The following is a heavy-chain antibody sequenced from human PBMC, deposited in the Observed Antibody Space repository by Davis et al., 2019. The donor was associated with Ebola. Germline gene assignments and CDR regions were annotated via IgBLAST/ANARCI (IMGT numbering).Heavy chain of an antibody. CDR3: AKSLVYYYYMDV. D-gene: IGHD3-16*02. V-gene: IGHV3-23*01. J-gene: IGHJ6*03. CDR2: ISGSGGST. Sequence: GGSLRLSCAASGFTFSSYAMSWVRQTPGKGLEWVSAISGSGGSTYYADSVKGRFTISRDNSKNTLYLQMNSLRAEDTAVYYCAKSLVYYYYMDVWGKGTTVTVSS. CDR1: GFTFSSYA.